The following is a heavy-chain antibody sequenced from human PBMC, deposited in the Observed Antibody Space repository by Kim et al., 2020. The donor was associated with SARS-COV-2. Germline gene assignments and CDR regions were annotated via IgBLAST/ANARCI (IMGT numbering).Heavy chain of an antibody. Sequence: GGSLRLSCAVSGFTFKNHDMNWVRQAPGRCLEWVSGISGSGIGTYYADSAKGRFTISKDFSKNMVYMQMNNLRVEGTGVYYCAKRETSSWSYIDYWGAGTLVSVSS. V-gene: IGHV3-23*01. D-gene: IGHD6-13*01. CDR2: ISGSGIGT. J-gene: IGHJ4*02. CDR3: AKRETSSWSYIDY. CDR1: GFTFKNHD.